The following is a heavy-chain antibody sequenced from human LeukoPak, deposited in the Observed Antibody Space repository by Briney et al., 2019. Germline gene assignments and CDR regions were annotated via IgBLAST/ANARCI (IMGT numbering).Heavy chain of an antibody. J-gene: IGHJ3*02. CDR3: ARGRYYDSSGDPWGNAFDI. D-gene: IGHD3-22*01. Sequence: SETLSLTCAVSGGSISSSNWWSWVRQPPGKGLEWIGEIYHSGSTNYNPSLKSRVTISVDKSKNQFSLKLSSVTAADTAVYYCARGRYYDSSGDPWGNAFDIWGQGTMVTVSS. V-gene: IGHV4-4*02. CDR2: IYHSGST. CDR1: GGSISSSNW.